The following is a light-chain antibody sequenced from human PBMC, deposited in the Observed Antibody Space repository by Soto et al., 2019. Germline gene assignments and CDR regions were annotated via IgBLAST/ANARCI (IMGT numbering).Light chain of an antibody. CDR1: QDISSW. CDR3: QQGYSFAFT. Sequence: DIQMTQSPSSVSASVGDRVTINCRASQDISSWLAWYQQKPGKAPKLLIYAASNLQSGVPSRFSGSGSGTDFTLTISSLHTEDFANYFCQQGYSFAFTFGPGTKV. V-gene: IGKV1-12*01. CDR2: AAS. J-gene: IGKJ3*01.